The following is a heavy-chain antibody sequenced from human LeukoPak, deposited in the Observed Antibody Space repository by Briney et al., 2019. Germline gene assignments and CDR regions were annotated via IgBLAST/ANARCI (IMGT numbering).Heavy chain of an antibody. CDR1: GGSINNYY. J-gene: IGHJ3*02. CDR3: ARTDDAFHI. Sequence: SETLSLTCSVSGGSINNYYWSWIRQPPGKGLEWIRHIFYSGSTNYNPSLKSRVTISLVMSKNQISLKLSSVTTADTAMYYCARTDDAFHIWGHGTTVTVSS. D-gene: IGHD2-21*02. V-gene: IGHV4-59*01. CDR2: IFYSGST.